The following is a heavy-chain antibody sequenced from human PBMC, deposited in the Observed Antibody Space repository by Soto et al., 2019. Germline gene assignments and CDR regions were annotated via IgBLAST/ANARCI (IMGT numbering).Heavy chain of an antibody. CDR2: IFHDGTA. CDR3: ARLVYDTRLNYMYFDF. CDR1: GVSISSGNW. J-gene: IGHJ4*02. D-gene: IGHD3-10*01. V-gene: IGHV4-4*02. Sequence: SETLFLTCAVSGVSISSGNWWTWVRQSPQRGLEYIGEIFHDGTANYYPSFERRVAISADTSKNQFSLKLTSVTAADTAIYFCARLVYDTRLNYMYFDFWGQGTLVTVSS.